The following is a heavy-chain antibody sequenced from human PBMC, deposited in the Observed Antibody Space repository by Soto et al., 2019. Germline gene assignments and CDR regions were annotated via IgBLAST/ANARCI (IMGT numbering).Heavy chain of an antibody. Sequence: QVTLKESGPVLVKPTETLTLTCTVSGFSLSNARMGVSWIRQPPGKALEWLAHIFSNDEKSYSTSLKSRLTISKDTSKIQVVLTMTNMDPVDTATYYCARIIDYFGSFYYYYMDVWGKGTTVTVSS. V-gene: IGHV2-26*01. J-gene: IGHJ6*03. CDR1: GFSLSNARMG. D-gene: IGHD3-22*01. CDR3: ARIIDYFGSFYYYYMDV. CDR2: IFSNDEK.